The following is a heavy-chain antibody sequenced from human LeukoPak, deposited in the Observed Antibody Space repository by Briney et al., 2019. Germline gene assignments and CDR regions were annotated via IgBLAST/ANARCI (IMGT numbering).Heavy chain of an antibody. CDR2: IYYSGST. CDR3: ARGDGYDSPYFDY. J-gene: IGHJ4*02. Sequence: SETLSLTCTVSGGSISSGDYYWSWIRQPPGKGLEWIGYIYYSGSTYYNPSLKSRVTISVDTSNNQFSLKLSSVTAADTAVYYCARGDGYDSPYFDYWGQGTLVTVSS. D-gene: IGHD3-22*01. V-gene: IGHV4-30-4*01. CDR1: GGSISSGDYY.